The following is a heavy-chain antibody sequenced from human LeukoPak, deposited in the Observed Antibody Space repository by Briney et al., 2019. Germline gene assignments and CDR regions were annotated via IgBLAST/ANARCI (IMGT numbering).Heavy chain of an antibody. J-gene: IGHJ4*02. CDR2: VSGRGENT. CDR3: AIEDYTGSCHQCRGGLYS. D-gene: IGHD1-26*01. Sequence: RGGSVRLSCAPSGFTFRGFDMTWAPESRGGGLEGVSTVSGRGENTDYADSVRGRCTISRDNSKNTLYLQMNSLRVEDTAIYYRAIEDYTGSCHQCRGGLYSWGQGSLVTVSS. CDR1: GFTFRGFD. V-gene: IGHV3-23*01.